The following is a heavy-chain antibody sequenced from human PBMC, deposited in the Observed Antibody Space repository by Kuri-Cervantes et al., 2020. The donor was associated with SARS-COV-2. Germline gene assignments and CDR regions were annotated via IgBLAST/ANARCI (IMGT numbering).Heavy chain of an antibody. D-gene: IGHD3-10*01. CDR3: ARGTTPVYVSGPLWFHLDL. V-gene: IGHV1-2*04. Sequence: ASVKVSCKASGYTFTGYYMHWVRKAPGQGLEWMGWINPNSGGTNYAQKFQGWVTMTRDTSISTVYMELSRLRSDDTAVYYCARGTTPVYVSGPLWFHLDLWGQGTLVTVSS. CDR1: GYTFTGYY. J-gene: IGHJ5*02. CDR2: INPNSGGT.